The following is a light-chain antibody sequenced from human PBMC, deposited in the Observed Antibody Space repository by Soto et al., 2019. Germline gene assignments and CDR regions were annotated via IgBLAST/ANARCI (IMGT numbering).Light chain of an antibody. CDR1: SNNVGSYNF. CDR2: EVS. CDR3: CSYAGNNALV. V-gene: IGLV2-23*02. Sequence: QSALTQPASVSGSRGQSITISCTGTSNNVGSYNFVSWYRQYPGKAPELIIYEVSQRPSTFFNRFSGSKSGNTASLTISGLQSDDGADYYCCSYAGNNALVFGGGTKVTVL. J-gene: IGLJ3*02.